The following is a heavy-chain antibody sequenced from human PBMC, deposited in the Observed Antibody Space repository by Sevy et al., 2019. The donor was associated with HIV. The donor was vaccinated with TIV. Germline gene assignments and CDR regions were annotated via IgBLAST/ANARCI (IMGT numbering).Heavy chain of an antibody. Sequence: GGSLRLSCAASGFTFSSYAMHWVRQAPGKGLEWVAVISYDGSNKYYADSVKGRFTISRDNSKNTLYLQMNSLRAEDTAVYYCARDRHIVGATPIQYYYYYGMDVWGQGTTVTVSS. V-gene: IGHV3-30-3*01. CDR1: GFTFSSYA. CDR3: ARDRHIVGATPIQYYYYYGMDV. D-gene: IGHD1-26*01. J-gene: IGHJ6*02. CDR2: ISYDGSNK.